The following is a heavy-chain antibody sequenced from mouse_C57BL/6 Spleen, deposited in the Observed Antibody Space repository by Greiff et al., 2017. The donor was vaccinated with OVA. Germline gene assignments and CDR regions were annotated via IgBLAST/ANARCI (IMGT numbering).Heavy chain of an antibody. D-gene: IGHD1-1*01. V-gene: IGHV1-80*01. CDR2: IYPGDGDT. CDR3: ARGAYYDYAMDY. Sequence: VQLQESGAELVKPGASVKISCKASGYAFSSYWMNWVKQRPGKGLEWIGQIYPGDGDTNYNGKFKGKATLTADKSSSTAYMQLSSLASEDSAVYFCARGAYYDYAMDYWGQGTSVTVSS. CDR1: GYAFSSYW. J-gene: IGHJ4*01.